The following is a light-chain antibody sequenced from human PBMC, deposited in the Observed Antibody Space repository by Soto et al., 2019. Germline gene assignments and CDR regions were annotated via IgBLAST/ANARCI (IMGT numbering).Light chain of an antibody. V-gene: IGLV6-57*04. CDR2: EDN. CDR1: SGSFDSNY. CDR3: QSYDSRNVV. J-gene: IGLJ2*01. Sequence: NFMLTQPHSVSESPGKTATISCTRSSGSFDSNYVQWFQQRPGSAPTTVIYEDNQRPSGVPDRFSGSIDSSSNSASLTISGLKTEDEADYYCQSYDSRNVVFGGGTKVTVL.